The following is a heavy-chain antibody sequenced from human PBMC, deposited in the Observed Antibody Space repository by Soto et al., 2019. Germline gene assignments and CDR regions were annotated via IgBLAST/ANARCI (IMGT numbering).Heavy chain of an antibody. CDR1: GGTFSSFINYP. Sequence: GASVKVSCKSSGGTFSSFINYPINWVRQAPGRGLEWMGGIVPNVGTVNYAQKFRGKVTITADKSTGTAYMELSSLRSEDTALYYCARRDTSGFLRYFDNWGQGTQVTVSS. CDR2: IVPNVGTV. J-gene: IGHJ4*02. CDR3: ARRDTSGFLRYFDN. V-gene: IGHV1-69*06. D-gene: IGHD3-3*01.